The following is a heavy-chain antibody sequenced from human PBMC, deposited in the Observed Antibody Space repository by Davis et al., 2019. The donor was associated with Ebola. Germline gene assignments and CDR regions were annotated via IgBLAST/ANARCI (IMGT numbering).Heavy chain of an antibody. CDR3: AKSDSSGYYYGDAFDI. D-gene: IGHD3-22*01. Sequence: GESLKISCAASGFTFSSYWMSWVRQAPGKGLEWVSAISGSGGSTYYADSVKGRFTISRDNSKNTLYLQMNSLRAEDTAVYYCAKSDSSGYYYGDAFDIWGQGTMVTVSS. J-gene: IGHJ3*02. CDR1: GFTFSSYW. CDR2: ISGSGGST. V-gene: IGHV3-23*01.